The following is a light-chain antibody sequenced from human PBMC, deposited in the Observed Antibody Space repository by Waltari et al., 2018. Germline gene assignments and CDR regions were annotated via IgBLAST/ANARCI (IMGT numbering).Light chain of an antibody. CDR2: DNK. V-gene: IGLV1-51*01. CDR1: SSNIGNNY. CDR3: GTWDSSLSAGV. J-gene: IGLJ3*02. Sequence: QSVLTQPPSVPAAPGQKVTISCSGSSSNIGNNYVSCYQQLPGPAPKLPIYDNKKRPSGSPDRFSGSKSGTSATLGITGLQTGDEADYYCGTWDSSLSAGVFGGGTKLTVL.